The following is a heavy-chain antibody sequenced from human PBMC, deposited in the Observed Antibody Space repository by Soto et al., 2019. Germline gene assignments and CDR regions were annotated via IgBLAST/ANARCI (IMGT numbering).Heavy chain of an antibody. J-gene: IGHJ5*02. D-gene: IGHD1-1*01. CDR2: TNEDGSII. Sequence: PGGSLRLSCAASGFTFSSYWMHWVRQAPGKGLVWVSRTNEDGSIINYADSVKGRFTISRDNAKNTLYLEMNSLRVEDTAVYYCVRDGTKTLRDWFDPWGQGMSVTVSS. V-gene: IGHV3-74*01. CDR3: VRDGTKTLRDWFDP. CDR1: GFTFSSYW.